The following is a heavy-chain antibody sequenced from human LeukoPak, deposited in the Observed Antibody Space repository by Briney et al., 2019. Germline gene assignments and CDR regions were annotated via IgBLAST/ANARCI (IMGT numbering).Heavy chain of an antibody. V-gene: IGHV3-30*04. J-gene: IGHJ3*01. CDR2: ISYDGSNK. D-gene: IGHD3-16*01. Sequence: GGSLRLSCAASGFTFSSYAMHWVRQAPGKGLEWVAVISYDGSNKYYADSVKGRFTISRDNAKNMLYLQMNSLRAEDTAVYYCARDFLHLGGWGQGTMVTVSS. CDR1: GFTFSSYA. CDR3: ARDFLHLGG.